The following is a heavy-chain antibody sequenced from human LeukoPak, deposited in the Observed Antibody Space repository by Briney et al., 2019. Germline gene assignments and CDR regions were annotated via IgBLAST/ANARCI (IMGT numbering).Heavy chain of an antibody. CDR3: ARARGRGRYYYDFWSGHPVDFDY. Sequence: ASVKVSCKASGYTFTSYDINWVRQATGQGLEWMGWMNPNSGNTGYAQKFQGRVTMTRNTSIGTAYMELSSLRSEDTAVYYCARARGRGRYYYDFWSGHPVDFDYWGQGTLVTVSS. J-gene: IGHJ4*02. D-gene: IGHD3-3*01. CDR1: GYTFTSYD. CDR2: MNPNSGNT. V-gene: IGHV1-8*01.